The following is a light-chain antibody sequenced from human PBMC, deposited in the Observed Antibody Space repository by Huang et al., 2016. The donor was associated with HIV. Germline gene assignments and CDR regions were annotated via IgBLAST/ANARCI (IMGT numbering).Light chain of an antibody. J-gene: IGKJ4*01. V-gene: IGKV2D-29*01. CDR1: QSLFYSDGQTY. CDR2: EVS. CDR3: MQSIQYPLT. Sequence: DVVMTQTPLSLSVTPGQQASISCKSSQSLFYSDGQTYVFWFLQKPGQPPKRLIYEVSKRVSGVPDRFRGRGSGTDFTLKISRVEAEDAGVYYCMQSIQYPLTFGGGTKVEIK.